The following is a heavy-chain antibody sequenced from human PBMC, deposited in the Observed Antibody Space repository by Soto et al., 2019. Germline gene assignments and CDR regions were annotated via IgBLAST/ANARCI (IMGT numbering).Heavy chain of an antibody. CDR3: AGHHDY. V-gene: IGHV4-59*08. CDR2: IYYSGST. J-gene: IGHJ4*02. CDR1: GGSIISYY. Sequence: SETVSLTCTVSGGSIISYYWSWILQPPGKGLEWIGYIYYSGSTNYNPSLKSRVTISVDTSKNQFSLKLSSVTAADTAVYYCAGHHDYWGQGTLVTVSS.